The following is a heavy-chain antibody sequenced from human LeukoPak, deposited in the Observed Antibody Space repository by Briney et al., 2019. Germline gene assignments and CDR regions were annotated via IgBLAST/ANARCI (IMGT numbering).Heavy chain of an antibody. CDR3: ARAISASGYSYGPVDY. V-gene: IGHV1-18*01. Sequence: ASVKVSCKASGYTFTSYGISWVRQAPGQGLEWMGWISAYNGNTNYAQKLQDRVTMTTDTSTSTAYMELRSLRSDDTAVYYCARAISASGYSYGPVDYWGQGTLVTVSS. CDR1: GYTFTSYG. D-gene: IGHD5-18*01. CDR2: ISAYNGNT. J-gene: IGHJ4*02.